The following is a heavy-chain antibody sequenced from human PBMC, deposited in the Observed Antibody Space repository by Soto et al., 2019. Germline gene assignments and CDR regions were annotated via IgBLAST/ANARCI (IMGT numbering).Heavy chain of an antibody. CDR1: GFTFDDYA. CDR2: ISWNSGTI. D-gene: IGHD2-2*01. J-gene: IGHJ4*02. V-gene: IGHV3-9*01. CDR3: AKGGVLVAAAIVY. Sequence: GGSLRLSCAASGFTFDDYAMHWVRQAPGKGLEWVSGISWNSGTIGYADSVKGRFTISRDNAKNSLYLQMNNLRAEDTALYYCAKGGVLVAAAIVYWGQGTLVTVSS.